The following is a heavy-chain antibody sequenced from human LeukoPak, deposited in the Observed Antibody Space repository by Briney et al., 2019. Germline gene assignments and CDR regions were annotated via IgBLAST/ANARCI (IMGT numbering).Heavy chain of an antibody. Sequence: GGSLRLSCAASGFTFSSYAMSWVRQAPGKGLEWVSAISGSGGSTYYADSVKGRFTISRDNSKNTLYLQMNSLRAGDTAVYYCAKGSDFWSGYYFDYWGQGTLVTVSS. CDR3: AKGSDFWSGYYFDY. CDR2: ISGSGGST. J-gene: IGHJ4*02. V-gene: IGHV3-23*01. CDR1: GFTFSSYA. D-gene: IGHD3-3*01.